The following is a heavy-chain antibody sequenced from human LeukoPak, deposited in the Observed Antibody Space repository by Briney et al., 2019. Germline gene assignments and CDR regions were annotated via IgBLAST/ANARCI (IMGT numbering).Heavy chain of an antibody. CDR1: RYSFTNYA. CDR3: ARALDSLGGLSLPDF. CDR2: IHPRTGNP. J-gene: IGHJ4*02. D-gene: IGHD3-16*01. Sequence: ASVKVSCKASRYSFTNYAMNWVRQAPGQGLEFMVWIHPRTGNPAYAQGFSGRFVFSLDTSVTTTYLQISDLKAEDTAVYFCARALDSLGGLSLPDFWGQGTLVTVSS. V-gene: IGHV7-4-1*02.